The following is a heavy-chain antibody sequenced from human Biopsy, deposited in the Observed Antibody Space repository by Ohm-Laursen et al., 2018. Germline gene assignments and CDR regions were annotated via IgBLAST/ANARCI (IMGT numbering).Heavy chain of an antibody. D-gene: IGHD1-1*01. CDR1: GYTLTELS. J-gene: IGHJ4*02. CDR3: ATDINVWNVNY. Sequence: SVKVSCKVSGYTLTELSMHWVRQAPGKGLEWMGGFAPENGKTVYAQNFQARASMTEDTSTDTAYMELRSLRSEDTAVYYCATDINVWNVNYWGQGTQVTVSS. V-gene: IGHV1-24*01. CDR2: FAPENGKT.